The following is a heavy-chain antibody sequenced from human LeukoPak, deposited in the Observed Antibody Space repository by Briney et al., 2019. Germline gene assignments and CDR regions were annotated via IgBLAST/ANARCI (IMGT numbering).Heavy chain of an antibody. CDR2: LYSGGNT. CDR3: ARGVEPLAANTLAY. D-gene: IGHD1-14*01. CDR1: GFTVITND. Sequence: PGGSLRLSCAASGFTVITNDMTWVRQAPGKGLEWVSVLYSGGNTKYADSVQGRFTISRDNSKNTLYLEMNSLSPDDTAVYYCARGVEPLAANTLAYWGQGTLLTVSS. J-gene: IGHJ4*02. V-gene: IGHV3-53*01.